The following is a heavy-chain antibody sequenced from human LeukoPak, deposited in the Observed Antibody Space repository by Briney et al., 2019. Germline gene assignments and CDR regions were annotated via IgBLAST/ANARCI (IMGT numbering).Heavy chain of an antibody. CDR1: EFTFSSYA. J-gene: IGHJ4*02. Sequence: QPGGSLRLSCSASEFTFSSYAMHWVRQAPGKGLEYVSAINSNGGSTYYADSVKGRFTISRDNSKNTLYLQMSSLRTEDTAVYYCVKGGNWNDVDYFDYWGQGTLVTVSS. D-gene: IGHD1-1*01. CDR3: VKGGNWNDVDYFDY. CDR2: INSNGGST. V-gene: IGHV3-64D*06.